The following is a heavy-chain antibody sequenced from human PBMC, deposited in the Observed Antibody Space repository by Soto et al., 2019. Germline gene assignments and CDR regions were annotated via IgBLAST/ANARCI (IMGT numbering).Heavy chain of an antibody. D-gene: IGHD2-15*01. CDR3: ARARWYDDFDV. CDR1: GFFISSGNY. V-gene: IGHV4-38-2*01. CDR2: IFHGGNT. Sequence: PSETLSLTCAVSGFFISSGNYWGRLRKPPGKGLEWIGSIFHGGNTYYNPSLKSRVTISVDMSKTQFSLNLNSVTAADTAVYYCARARWYDDFDVWGQGTVVTVSS. J-gene: IGHJ3*01.